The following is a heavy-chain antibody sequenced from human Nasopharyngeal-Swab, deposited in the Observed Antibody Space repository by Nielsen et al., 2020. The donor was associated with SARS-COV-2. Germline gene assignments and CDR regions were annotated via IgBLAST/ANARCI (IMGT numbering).Heavy chain of an antibody. V-gene: IGHV3-21*06. D-gene: IGHD6-13*01. CDR1: GFTFSSYA. J-gene: IGHJ4*02. Sequence: GESLKISCAASGFTFSSYAMSWVRQAPGKGLEWVSSISSSSSYIYYADSVKGRFTISRDNAKNSLFLQMNSLRAEDTAVYYCARMGSSWNFDYWGQGTLVTVSS. CDR3: ARMGSSWNFDY. CDR2: ISSSSSYI.